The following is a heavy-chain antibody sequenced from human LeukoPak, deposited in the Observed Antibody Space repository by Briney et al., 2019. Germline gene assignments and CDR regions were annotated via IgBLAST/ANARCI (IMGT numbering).Heavy chain of an antibody. CDR1: GYSFTSYW. Sequence: GESLKISCKGSGYSFTSYWIGWVRQMPGKGLEWMGIIYPGDSDTRYSPSFQGQVTISTDKSISTAYLQWSSLKASDTAMYYCARHGGSSKEDYYYYYGMDVWGQGTTVTVSS. D-gene: IGHD6-6*01. J-gene: IGHJ6*02. V-gene: IGHV5-51*01. CDR2: IYPGDSDT. CDR3: ARHGGSSKEDYYYYYGMDV.